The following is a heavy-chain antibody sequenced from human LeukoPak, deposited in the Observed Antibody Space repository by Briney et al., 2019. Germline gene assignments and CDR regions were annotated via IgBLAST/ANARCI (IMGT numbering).Heavy chain of an antibody. CDR2: INHSGST. V-gene: IGHV4-34*01. CDR3: ARGWLVGRYFQH. Sequence: SETLSLTCAVYGGSFSGYYWSWIRQPPGKGLEWIGEINHSGSTNYNPSLKSRVTISVDTSKNQFSLKLSSVTAADTAVYYCARGWLVGRYFQHWGQGTLVTVSS. J-gene: IGHJ1*01. D-gene: IGHD6-19*01. CDR1: GGSFSGYY.